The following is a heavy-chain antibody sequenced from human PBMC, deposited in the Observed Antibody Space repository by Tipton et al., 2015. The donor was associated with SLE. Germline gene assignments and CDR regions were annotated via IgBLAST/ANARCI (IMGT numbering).Heavy chain of an antibody. CDR3: ARASERIGHFDY. Sequence: TLSLTCTVPGGSIHRNYWSWIRQPPGKGLEWIGYVYYSGSTNYNPSLKSRVTISMDPSKNQFSLKLRSVTAADTAVYYCARASERIGHFDYWGRGTLVTVSS. CDR1: GGSIHRNY. CDR2: VYYSGST. J-gene: IGHJ4*02. D-gene: IGHD1-1*01. V-gene: IGHV4-59*01.